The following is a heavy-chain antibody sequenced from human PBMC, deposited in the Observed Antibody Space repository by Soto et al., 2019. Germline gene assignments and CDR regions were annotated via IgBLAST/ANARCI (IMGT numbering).Heavy chain of an antibody. CDR3: ARDRTTMVRGPLDY. CDR2: MNPSSANT. V-gene: IGHV1-8*01. J-gene: IGHJ4*02. D-gene: IGHD3-10*01. Sequence: QVQLVQSGAEVKESGASVKVSCKASRYTFISCDINWVRQAPGQGLEWMGWMNPSSANTGYAQKFQGRVTITADESTSTAYMELSSLRSEDTAVYYCARDRTTMVRGPLDYWGQGTLVTVSS. CDR1: RYTFISCD.